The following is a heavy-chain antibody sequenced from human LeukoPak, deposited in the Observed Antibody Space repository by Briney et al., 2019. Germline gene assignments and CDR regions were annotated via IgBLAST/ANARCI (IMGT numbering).Heavy chain of an antibody. CDR2: IILILDIA. V-gene: IGHV1-69*04. J-gene: IGHJ4*02. Sequence: SVTVSCKTSGGTFDNYIISWVRQAPGQGLEWVGTIILILDIANYAQKFQGRVAITADTSKSTAYMELTNLGSEDTAVYFCAREPEGLTTESHWGQGTLVTVSS. D-gene: IGHD1-14*01. CDR1: GGTFDNYI. CDR3: AREPEGLTTESH.